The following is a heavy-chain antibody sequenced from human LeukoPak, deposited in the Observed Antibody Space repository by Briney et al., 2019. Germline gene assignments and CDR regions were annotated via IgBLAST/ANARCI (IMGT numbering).Heavy chain of an antibody. CDR1: GGSFSGYY. V-gene: IGHV4-34*01. CDR3: ARGYYDSSGYYHPNDY. CDR2: INHSGST. J-gene: IGHJ4*02. D-gene: IGHD3-22*01. Sequence: SETLSLTCAVYGGSFSGYYWSWIRQPPGKGLEWIGEINHSGSTNYNPSLKSRVTISVDTSKNQFSLKLSSVTAADTAVYYCARGYYDSSGYYHPNDYWGQGTLVTVSS.